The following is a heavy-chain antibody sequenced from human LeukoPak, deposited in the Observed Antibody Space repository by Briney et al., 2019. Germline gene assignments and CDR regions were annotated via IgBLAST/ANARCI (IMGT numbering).Heavy chain of an antibody. CDR3: ARGWFGQLLQDY. Sequence: ASVKLSCKASGYTFTSYDINWVRQATGQGREWMGWMNPNSGNTGYAQQFQGRVTMTRTTSTSTAYMELSSLRSDDTAVYYCARGWFGQLLQDYWGQGTLVTVSS. D-gene: IGHD3-10*01. V-gene: IGHV1-8*01. CDR1: GYTFTSYD. J-gene: IGHJ4*02. CDR2: MNPNSGNT.